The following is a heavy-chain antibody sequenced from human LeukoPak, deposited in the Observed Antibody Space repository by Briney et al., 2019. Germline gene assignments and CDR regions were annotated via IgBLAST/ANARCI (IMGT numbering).Heavy chain of an antibody. Sequence: ASVKVSCKASGGTLSKYALSWVRQAPGQGLEWMGPIIPFLDTSNYPPKFQDRVTITTDESTSTAYMDLSSLRSDDTAVYYCARAQAGNYDWPLDLWGQGTLVTVSS. CDR2: IIPFLDTS. D-gene: IGHD5-12*01. CDR1: GGTLSKYA. V-gene: IGHV1-69*05. J-gene: IGHJ5*02. CDR3: ARAQAGNYDWPLDL.